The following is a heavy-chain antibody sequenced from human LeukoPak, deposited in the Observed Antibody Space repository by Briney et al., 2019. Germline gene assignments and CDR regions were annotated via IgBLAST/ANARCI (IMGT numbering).Heavy chain of an antibody. D-gene: IGHD6-19*01. Sequence: GSLRLSCAASGFTFSSYEMNWVRQAPGKGLEWVSYISSSGSTIYYADSVKGRFTISRDNAKNSLYLQMNSLRAEDTAVYYCARVLEYSSGWASRVGYFDYWGQGTLVTVSS. V-gene: IGHV3-48*03. CDR3: ARVLEYSSGWASRVGYFDY. J-gene: IGHJ4*02. CDR1: GFTFSSYE. CDR2: ISSSGSTI.